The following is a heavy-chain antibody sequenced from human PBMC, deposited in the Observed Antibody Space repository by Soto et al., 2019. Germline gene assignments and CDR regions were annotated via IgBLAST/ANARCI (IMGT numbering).Heavy chain of an antibody. V-gene: IGHV1-18*01. Sequence: ASVKVSCKASGYTFTSYGISWVRQAPGQGLEWMGWISAYNGNTNYAQKLQGRVTMTTDTSTSTAYMELRSLRSDDTAVYYCARMEIVVVPAAIYRHFDLWGRGTLVTVSS. D-gene: IGHD2-2*03. CDR1: GYTFTSYG. CDR3: ARMEIVVVPAAIYRHFDL. J-gene: IGHJ2*01. CDR2: ISAYNGNT.